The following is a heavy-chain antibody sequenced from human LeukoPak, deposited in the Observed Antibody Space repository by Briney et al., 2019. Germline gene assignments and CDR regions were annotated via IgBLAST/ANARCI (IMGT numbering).Heavy chain of an antibody. D-gene: IGHD6-19*01. J-gene: IGHJ4*02. Sequence: GGSLRLSCVASGFTFSPHSMNWVRQAPGKGLEWVSYISSSSSTIYYADSVKGRFTISRDGAKNSLYLQMNSLRDEDTAVYYCARGRAVAGTGNNYFDYWGQGTLVTVSS. CDR3: ARGRAVAGTGNNYFDY. CDR2: ISSSSSTI. V-gene: IGHV3-48*02. CDR1: GFTFSPHS.